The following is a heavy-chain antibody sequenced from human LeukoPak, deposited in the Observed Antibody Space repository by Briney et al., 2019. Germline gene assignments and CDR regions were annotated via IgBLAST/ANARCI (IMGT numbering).Heavy chain of an antibody. CDR2: ISAYNGHT. D-gene: IGHD6-19*01. V-gene: IGHV1-18*01. CDR1: GYTFTSYG. CDR3: ARGDSGYSSGWYDY. J-gene: IGHJ4*02. Sequence: GASVKVSCKASGYTFTSYGISWVRQAPGQGLEWMGWISAYNGHTDYAQNLQGRVTMTTDTSTSTAYMELRSLRSDDTAVYYCARGDSGYSSGWYDYWGQGTLVTVSS.